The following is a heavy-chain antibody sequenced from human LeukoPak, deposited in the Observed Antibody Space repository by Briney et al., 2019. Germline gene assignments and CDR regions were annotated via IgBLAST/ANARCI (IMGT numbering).Heavy chain of an antibody. CDR3: ARVLRPMASQYYFDY. Sequence: SQTLSLTCAISGDSVSSNSAAWNWISQSPSRGLEWLGRSYYRSKWSKDYAVSVKSRITLNPDTSKNQFSLKLSSVTAADTAVYYCARVLRPMASQYYFDYWGQGTLVTVSS. V-gene: IGHV6-1*01. CDR1: GDSVSSNSAA. D-gene: IGHD3-10*01. J-gene: IGHJ4*02. CDR2: SYYRSKWSK.